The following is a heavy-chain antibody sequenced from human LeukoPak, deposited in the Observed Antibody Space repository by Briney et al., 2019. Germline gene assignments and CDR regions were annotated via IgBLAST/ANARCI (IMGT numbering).Heavy chain of an antibody. Sequence: SETLSLTCTVSGGSISSYYWSWIRQPPGKGLEWIGYIYHSGITNYNPSLKSRVTISVDTSNNQFSLKLSSVTAADTAVYYCARAPTSWYFDYWGQGTPVTVSS. D-gene: IGHD6-13*01. CDR3: ARAPTSWYFDY. CDR2: IYHSGIT. J-gene: IGHJ4*02. CDR1: GGSISSYY. V-gene: IGHV4-59*01.